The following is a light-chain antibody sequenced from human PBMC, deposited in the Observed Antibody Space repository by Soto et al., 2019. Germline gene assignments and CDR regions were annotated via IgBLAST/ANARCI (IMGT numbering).Light chain of an antibody. CDR1: QAISNY. V-gene: IGKV1-27*01. CDR2: AAS. J-gene: IGKJ4*01. CDR3: QKFNAVPT. Sequence: DIQMTQSPSSLSASVGDRVTITCRASQAISNYLAWYQQKPGKVPSLLIYAASTLQSGVPSRFSGSGSETDFTLTISSLQPEDIATYYCQKFNAVPTFGGGTKVEI.